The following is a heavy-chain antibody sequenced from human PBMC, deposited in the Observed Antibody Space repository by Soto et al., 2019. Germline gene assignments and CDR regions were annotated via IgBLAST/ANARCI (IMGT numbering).Heavy chain of an antibody. CDR2: AYNGGST. J-gene: IGHJ4*02. V-gene: IGHV3-53*01. Sequence: EVQLVESGGGLIQPGGSLRLSCAASGFTVGSNYMSWVRQAPGKGPQWVSVAYNGGSTYYADSVKGRFTISPDNSKNTLYLQLSSLRAEDTAVYYCARAHSSGYYSYFGYWGQVTLVAVSS. CDR1: GFTVGSNY. CDR3: ARAHSSGYYSYFGY. D-gene: IGHD3-22*01.